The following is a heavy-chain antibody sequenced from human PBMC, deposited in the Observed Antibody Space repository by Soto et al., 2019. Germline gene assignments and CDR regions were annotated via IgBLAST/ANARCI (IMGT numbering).Heavy chain of an antibody. CDR3: ARQSSGWYNWFDP. V-gene: IGHV4-59*08. CDR2: IYYSGST. Sequence: SETLSLTCTVSGGSISSYYWSWIRQPPGKGLEWIGYIYYSGSTNYNPSLKSRVTISVDTSNNQFSLKLSSVTAAETAVYYCARQSSGWYNWFDPWGQGTLVTVSS. D-gene: IGHD6-19*01. CDR1: GGSISSYY. J-gene: IGHJ5*02.